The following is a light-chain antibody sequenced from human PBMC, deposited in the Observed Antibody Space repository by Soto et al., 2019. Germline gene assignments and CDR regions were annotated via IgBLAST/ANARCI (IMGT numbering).Light chain of an antibody. CDR1: SSDIGDYDY. Sequence: QSALTQPASVSGSPGQSVPISCTGTSSDIGDYDYVSWYQQHPGKAPKLMIYEVSNRPSGISNRFSGSKSGNTASLTISGLQPEDEADYYCSSYTRSSSLVFGGGTKLTVL. J-gene: IGLJ2*01. V-gene: IGLV2-14*01. CDR2: EVS. CDR3: SSYTRSSSLV.